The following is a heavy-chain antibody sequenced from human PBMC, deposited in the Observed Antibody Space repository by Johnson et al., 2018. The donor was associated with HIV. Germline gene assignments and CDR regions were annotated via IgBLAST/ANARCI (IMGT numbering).Heavy chain of an antibody. CDR1: GFTFSSYA. Sequence: QVQLVESGGGVVQPGRSLRLSCAASGFTFSSYAIHWVRQAPGKGLEWVAVISYDGGNKYYADSVKGRFTISRDNSKNTLYVQMNSLRGEDTAVYYCAKSTQANIFRESGPYGAFDVWGQGTMVTVSS. J-gene: IGHJ3*01. CDR2: ISYDGGNK. CDR3: AKSTQANIFRESGPYGAFDV. V-gene: IGHV3-30*04. D-gene: IGHD3-10*01.